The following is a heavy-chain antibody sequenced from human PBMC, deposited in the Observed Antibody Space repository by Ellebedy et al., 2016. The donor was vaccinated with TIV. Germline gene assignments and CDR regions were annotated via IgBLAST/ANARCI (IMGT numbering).Heavy chain of an antibody. Sequence: GSLRLSCVVSGGSISSTKWWSWVRQPPGRGLEWLGEISPSGSSTYNPSLRSRVTMSMDNSKNHFSLNLTSVTATDTAVYYCARVRSDSGYYFKDYFFDQWGQGTLVTVSS. CDR1: GGSISSTKW. V-gene: IGHV4-4*02. CDR2: ISPSGSS. CDR3: ARVRSDSGYYFKDYFFDQ. D-gene: IGHD3-22*01. J-gene: IGHJ4*02.